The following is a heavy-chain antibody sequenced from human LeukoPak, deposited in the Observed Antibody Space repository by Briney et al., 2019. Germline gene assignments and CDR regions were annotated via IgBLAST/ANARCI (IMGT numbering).Heavy chain of an antibody. CDR1: GYTFTGYY. V-gene: IGHV1-2*02. CDR3: ARVARYSSSSGALDY. J-gene: IGHJ4*02. D-gene: IGHD6-6*01. Sequence: ASVKVSCKASGYTFTGYYMHWVRQAPGQGLEWMGWINPNSGGTNYAQKFQGRVTMTRDTSISTAYMELSRLRSDDTAVYYCARVARYSSSSGALDYWGQGTLVTVSS. CDR2: INPNSGGT.